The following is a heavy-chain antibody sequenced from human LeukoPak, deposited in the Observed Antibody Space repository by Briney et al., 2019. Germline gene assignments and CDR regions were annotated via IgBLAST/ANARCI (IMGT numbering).Heavy chain of an antibody. J-gene: IGHJ4*02. V-gene: IGHV3-30*02. D-gene: IGHD4-17*01. CDR3: AKERATVTGYFAY. Sequence: GGSLRLSCAASGFTFSSYGMHWVRQAASKGLEWVAFIRYDGSNKYYADSVKGRFTISRDNSKNTLYLQMNSLRADDTAVYYYAKERATVTGYFAYWGQGTLVTVSS. CDR1: GFTFSSYG. CDR2: IRYDGSNK.